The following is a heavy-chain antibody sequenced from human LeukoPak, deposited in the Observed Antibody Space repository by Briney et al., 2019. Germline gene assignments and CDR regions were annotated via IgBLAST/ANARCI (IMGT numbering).Heavy chain of an antibody. CDR3: ARGIRSSWYLNYFDY. D-gene: IGHD6-13*01. CDR1: GFTFSSYA. V-gene: IGHV3-30*04. Sequence: GGSLRLSCAASGFTFSSYAMHWVRQAPGKGLEWVAVISYDGSNKYYADSVKGRFTISRDNAKNSLYLQMNSLRAEDTAVYYCARGIRSSWYLNYFDYWGQGTLVTVSS. CDR2: ISYDGSNK. J-gene: IGHJ4*02.